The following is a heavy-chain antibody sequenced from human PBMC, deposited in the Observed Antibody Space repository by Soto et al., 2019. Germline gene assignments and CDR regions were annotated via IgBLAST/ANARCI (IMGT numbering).Heavy chain of an antibody. V-gene: IGHV3-7*04. D-gene: IGHD1-26*01. CDR1: GFTFSSYW. J-gene: IGHJ4*02. CDR2: IKRDGTEI. CDR3: ARLVSAAANDY. Sequence: GGSLRLSCAASGFTFSSYWMSWVRQAPGKGLEWVANIKRDGTEIYYVDSVKGRFTISRDNAKNSLYLQMNSLRAEDTAVYYCARLVSAAANDYWGQGALVTSPQ.